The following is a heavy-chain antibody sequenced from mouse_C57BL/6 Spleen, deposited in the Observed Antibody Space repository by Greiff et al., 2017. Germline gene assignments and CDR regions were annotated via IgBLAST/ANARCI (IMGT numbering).Heavy chain of an antibody. CDR2: ISYDGSN. J-gene: IGHJ2*01. V-gene: IGHV3-6*01. Sequence: EVKLMESGPGLVKPSQSLSLTCSVTGYSITSGYYWNWIRQFPGNKLEWMGYISYDGSNNYNPSLKNRISITRDTSKNQFFLKFNSVTTEDTATYYCARGGTGAFDYWGQGTTLTVSS. CDR3: ARGGTGAFDY. CDR1: GYSITSGYY. D-gene: IGHD4-1*01.